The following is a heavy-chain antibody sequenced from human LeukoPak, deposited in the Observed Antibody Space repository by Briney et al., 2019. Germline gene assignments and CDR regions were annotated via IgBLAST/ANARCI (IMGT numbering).Heavy chain of an antibody. J-gene: IGHJ4*02. V-gene: IGHV3-30*03. CDR2: ISYDGSNK. Sequence: GGSLRLSCAASGFTFSSYGMHWVRQAPGKGLEWVAVISYDGSNKYYADSVKGRFTISRDNAKNSLYLQMNSLRAEDTAVYYCARAGYGDYEQYYFDYWGQGTLVTVSS. CDR1: GFTFSSYG. CDR3: ARAGYGDYEQYYFDY. D-gene: IGHD4-17*01.